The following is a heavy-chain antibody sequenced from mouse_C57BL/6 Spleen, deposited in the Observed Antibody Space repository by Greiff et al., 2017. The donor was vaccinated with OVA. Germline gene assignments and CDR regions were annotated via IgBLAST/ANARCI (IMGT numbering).Heavy chain of an antibody. CDR2: IYPRDGST. D-gene: IGHD4-1*01. Sequence: VKLVESGPELVKPGASVKLSCKASGYTFTSYDINWVKQRPGQGLEWIGWIYPRDGSTKYNEKFKGKATLTVDTSSSTAYMELHSLTSEDSAVYFCARANWYYFDYWGQGTTLTVSS. V-gene: IGHV1-85*01. J-gene: IGHJ2*01. CDR1: GYTFTSYD. CDR3: ARANWYYFDY.